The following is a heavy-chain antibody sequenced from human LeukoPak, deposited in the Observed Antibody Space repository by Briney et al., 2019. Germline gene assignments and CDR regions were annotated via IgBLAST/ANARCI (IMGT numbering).Heavy chain of an antibody. CDR2: ISDTGNT. CDR1: GFPLSSYA. Sequence: PGGPLRLSCAASGFPLSSYAMSWVRQAPGKGLEWVSAISDTGNTYHADSVTGRFTISRDSSKDTLFLRMNRLRPEGAAVYYCAKAPVTTCRGAVCAPFDYWGLGTLVTVSS. V-gene: IGHV3-23*01. D-gene: IGHD2-15*01. J-gene: IGHJ4*02. CDR3: AKAPVTTCRGAVCAPFDY.